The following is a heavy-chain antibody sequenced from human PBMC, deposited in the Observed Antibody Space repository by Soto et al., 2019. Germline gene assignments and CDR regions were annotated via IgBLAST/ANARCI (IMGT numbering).Heavy chain of an antibody. Sequence: ASVKVSCKASGYTFTSYAMHWVRQAPGQRLEWMGWINAGNGNTKYSQKFQGRVTITRDTSASTAYMELSSLRSEDTAVYYCARGGYSSDWPDYWGQGTLVTVSS. CDR1: GYTFTSYA. D-gene: IGHD6-19*01. V-gene: IGHV1-3*01. CDR3: ARGGYSSDWPDY. J-gene: IGHJ4*02. CDR2: INAGNGNT.